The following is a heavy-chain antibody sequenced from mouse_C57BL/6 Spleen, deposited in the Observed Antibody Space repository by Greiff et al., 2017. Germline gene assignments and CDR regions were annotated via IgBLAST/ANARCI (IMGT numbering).Heavy chain of an antibody. CDR2: ISDGGSYT. CDR3: ARGGDDYDSAWFGY. V-gene: IGHV5-4*01. J-gene: IGHJ3*01. CDR1: GFTFSSYA. D-gene: IGHD2-4*01. Sequence: EVQLVESGGGLVKPGGSLKLSCAASGFTFSSYAMSWVRQTPEQRLEWVATISDGGSYTYYPDNVKGRFTISRDNAKNNLYLQMSHLKSEDTAMYYCARGGDDYDSAWFGYRGQGTLVTVSA.